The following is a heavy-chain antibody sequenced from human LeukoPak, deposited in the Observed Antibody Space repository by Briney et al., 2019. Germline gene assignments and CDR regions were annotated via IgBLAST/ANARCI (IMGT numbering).Heavy chain of an antibody. D-gene: IGHD5-24*01. V-gene: IGHV3-74*01. J-gene: IGHJ6*03. CDR1: GFTFSSYW. CDR3: AKGEIQFYYYYMDV. Sequence: GGSLRLSCAASGFTFSSYWMHWVRQAPGKGLVWVSRINSDGSSTSYADSVKGRFTISRDNSKNTLYLQMNSLRAEDTAVYYCAKGEIQFYYYYMDVWGKGTTVTVSS. CDR2: INSDGSST.